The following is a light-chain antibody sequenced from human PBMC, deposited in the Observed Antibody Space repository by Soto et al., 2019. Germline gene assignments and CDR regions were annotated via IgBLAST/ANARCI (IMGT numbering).Light chain of an antibody. CDR2: SNN. J-gene: IGLJ3*02. Sequence: QSVLTQPPSASGTPGQRFTISCSGSSSNIGSNPVNWYQQLPGTAPKLLIYSNNQRPSGVPDRFSGSKSGTTASLAISGLQSEDEADDYCAAWNDSLNGPGVFGGGTKLTVL. CDR1: SSNIGSNP. CDR3: AAWNDSLNGPGV. V-gene: IGLV1-44*01.